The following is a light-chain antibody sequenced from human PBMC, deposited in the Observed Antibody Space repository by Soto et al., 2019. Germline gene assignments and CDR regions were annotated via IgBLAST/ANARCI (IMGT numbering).Light chain of an antibody. Sequence: QSALTQPASVSGSPGQSITISCTGTSSDVGNYKFVSWYQQRPGKAPKLMIYEGSKRPSGVSNRFSGSKSDNTASLTISGLQADDEADYYCCSYAGRSARVVFGGGTKLTVL. CDR3: CSYAGRSARVV. V-gene: IGLV2-23*01. CDR2: EGS. J-gene: IGLJ2*01. CDR1: SSDVGNYKF.